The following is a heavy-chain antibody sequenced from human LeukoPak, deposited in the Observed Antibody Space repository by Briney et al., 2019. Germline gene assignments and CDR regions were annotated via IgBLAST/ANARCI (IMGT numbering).Heavy chain of an antibody. Sequence: SETLSLTCTVSGGSISSYYWSWIRQPPGKGLEGIGYIYYSGSTNYNPSLKSRVTISVDTSKNQFSLKLSSVTAADTAVYYCARRASSGYYNNWFDPWGQGTLVTVSS. V-gene: IGHV4-59*08. CDR1: GGSISSYY. J-gene: IGHJ5*02. D-gene: IGHD3-22*01. CDR2: IYYSGST. CDR3: ARRASSGYYNNWFDP.